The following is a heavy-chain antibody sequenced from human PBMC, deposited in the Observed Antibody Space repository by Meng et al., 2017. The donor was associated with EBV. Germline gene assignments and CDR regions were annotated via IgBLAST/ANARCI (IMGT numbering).Heavy chain of an antibody. Sequence: YLLGAGGGWGQRGGCRRRASAASGFTFIPYAMRRVRQALGNVLGWVAAISGSGGSTYYAASVKGRLTISRDNSKITLYLQMNSLRAEDTAVYYCAKVNQLLGGNDYWGQGTLVTVSS. CDR1: GFTFIPYA. D-gene: IGHD1-26*01. CDR2: ISGSGGST. CDR3: AKVNQLLGGNDY. V-gene: IGHV3-23*01. J-gene: IGHJ4*02.